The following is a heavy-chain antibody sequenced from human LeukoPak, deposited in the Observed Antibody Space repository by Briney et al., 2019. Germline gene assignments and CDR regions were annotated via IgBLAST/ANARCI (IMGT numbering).Heavy chain of an antibody. CDR1: GFSFSSYA. D-gene: IGHD2-15*01. CDR3: LGYCSGGNCYSGGY. V-gene: IGHV3-23*01. CDR2: ISGSGGST. J-gene: IGHJ4*02. Sequence: GGSLRLSCASSGFSFSSYAMSWVRQAPGKGLDWVSAISGSGGSTYYADSVQGRFTISRDNSKNTQSLQMNILRAEDTAVYYCLGYCSGGNCYSGGYWGQGTLVTVSS.